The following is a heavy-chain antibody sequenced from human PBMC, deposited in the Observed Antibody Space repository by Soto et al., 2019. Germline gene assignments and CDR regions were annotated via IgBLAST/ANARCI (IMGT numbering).Heavy chain of an antibody. CDR2: FFIGGNT. D-gene: IGHD6-13*01. CDR3: ARLYGSRGPFDY. V-gene: IGHV4-39*01. CDR1: GGSISSTTYY. Sequence: PSETLSLTCTVSGGSISSTTYYWGWMRQPPGKGLEWIASFFIGGNTYYNPSLKSRVTISVDTSKNQFSLKLSSVAAADTAVYYCARLYGSRGPFDYWGQGTLVTVSS. J-gene: IGHJ4*02.